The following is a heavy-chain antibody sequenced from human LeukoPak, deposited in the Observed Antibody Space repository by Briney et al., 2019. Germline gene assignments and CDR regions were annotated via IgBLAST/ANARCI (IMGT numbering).Heavy chain of an antibody. CDR2: IDPSDSYT. D-gene: IGHD4-17*01. CDR3: ARHRGDYRRGFDY. Sequence: GESLKISCKGSGYSFTTYWISWVRQMPGKGLEWMGRIDPSDSYTNYSPSFQGHVTISADKSISTAYLQWSSLKASDTAMYYCARHRGDYRRGFDYWGQGTLVTVSS. CDR1: GYSFTTYW. J-gene: IGHJ4*02. V-gene: IGHV5-10-1*01.